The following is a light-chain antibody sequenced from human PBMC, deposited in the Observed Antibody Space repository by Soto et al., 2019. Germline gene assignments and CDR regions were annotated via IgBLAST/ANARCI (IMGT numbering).Light chain of an antibody. CDR2: DAS. CDR1: QSVSSH. CDR3: QQRSDWPPMYT. Sequence: DIVLTQSPATLSLSPGERATLSCRASQSVSSHLAWYQQKPGQAPRLLIYDASNRATGIPARFSGSGSGTDFNLTISSLEPEDFALYYCQQRSDWPPMYTFGQGTQLEIK. V-gene: IGKV3-11*01. J-gene: IGKJ2*01.